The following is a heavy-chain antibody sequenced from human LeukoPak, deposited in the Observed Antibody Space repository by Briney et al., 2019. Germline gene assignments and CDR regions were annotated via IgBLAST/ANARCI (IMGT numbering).Heavy chain of an antibody. CDR2: IQEDGKKE. V-gene: IGHV3-7*03. D-gene: IGHD3-10*01. Sequence: GGSLRLSCEASGFTFTKFWMSWVRQAPGKGLEWVANIQEDGKKENYVDSVRGRFTISRDNAKNSIYLQMNSLRVEDTAVYYCARRRLLLKRFDPWGQGTLVTVSS. CDR1: GFTFTKFW. CDR3: ARRRLLLKRFDP. J-gene: IGHJ5*02.